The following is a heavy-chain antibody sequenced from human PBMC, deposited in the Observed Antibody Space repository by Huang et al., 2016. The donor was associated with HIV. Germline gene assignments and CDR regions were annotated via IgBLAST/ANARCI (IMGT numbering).Heavy chain of an antibody. J-gene: IGHJ4*02. Sequence: QVQLVESGGGVVQPGRSLRLSCAASGFTFSSYGMHWVRQAPGKGLEWVAIISYDGSKKYYADSVKGRFTISRDNSKNTLYLQMNSLRPEDTAVYYCAKPANVDIVATTPLFDYWGQGTLVTVSS. D-gene: IGHD5-12*01. CDR3: AKPANVDIVATTPLFDY. CDR2: ISYDGSKK. CDR1: GFTFSSYG. V-gene: IGHV3-30*18.